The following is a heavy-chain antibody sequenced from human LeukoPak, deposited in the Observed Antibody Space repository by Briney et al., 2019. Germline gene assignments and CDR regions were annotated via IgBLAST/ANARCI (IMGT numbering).Heavy chain of an antibody. CDR3: ARDGPGGSSWYGPLDY. Sequence: PGGSLRLSCAASGFTFSSYAMSWVRQAPGKGLEWVSAISGSGGSTYYADSVKGRFTISRDNSKNTLYLQMNSLRAEDTAVYYCARDGPGGSSWYGPLDYWGQGTLVTVSS. CDR1: GFTFSSYA. D-gene: IGHD6-13*01. J-gene: IGHJ4*02. CDR2: ISGSGGST. V-gene: IGHV3-23*01.